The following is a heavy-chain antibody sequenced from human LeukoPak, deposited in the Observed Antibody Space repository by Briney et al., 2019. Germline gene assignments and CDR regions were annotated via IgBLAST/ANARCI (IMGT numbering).Heavy chain of an antibody. CDR2: VYYSGST. J-gene: IGHJ4*02. D-gene: IGHD1-26*01. Sequence: PSETLSLTCTVSGGSISSSSHFWGWIRQPPGKGLEWIASVYYSGSTYYSPSLKSRVTISVDTSKNQFSLKLTVTAADTAVYYCARSGGTLPNFDFWGQGTLVSFSS. V-gene: IGHV4-39*01. CDR3: ARSGGTLPNFDF. CDR1: GGSISSSSHF.